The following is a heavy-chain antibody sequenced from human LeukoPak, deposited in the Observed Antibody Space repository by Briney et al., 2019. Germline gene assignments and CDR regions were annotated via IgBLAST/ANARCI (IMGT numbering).Heavy chain of an antibody. CDR2: INPSGGST. Sequence: GASVKVSCKASGYTFTSYYMDWVRQAPGQGLEWMGIINPSGGSTSYAQKFQGRVTMTRDTSTSTVYMELSSLRSEDTAVYYCARRYDIPETDYYGMDVWGKGTTVTVSS. J-gene: IGHJ6*04. D-gene: IGHD3-9*01. CDR1: GYTFTSYY. V-gene: IGHV1-46*01. CDR3: ARRYDIPETDYYGMDV.